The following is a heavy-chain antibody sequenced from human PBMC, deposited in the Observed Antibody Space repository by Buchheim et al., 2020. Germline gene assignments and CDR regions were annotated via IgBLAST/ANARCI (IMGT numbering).Heavy chain of an antibody. D-gene: IGHD3-22*01. CDR1: GGSISSGDYY. V-gene: IGHV4-30-4*01. Sequence: QVQLQESGPGLVKPSQTLSLTCTVSGGSISSGDYYWSWIRQPPGKGLEWIGYIYYSGSTYYNPSLKSRVTISVDTSKNQFSLKLRSVTAADTAVYYCAREERGYGYYDSSGRPYFDLWGRGTL. CDR2: IYYSGST. CDR3: AREERGYGYYDSSGRPYFDL. J-gene: IGHJ2*01.